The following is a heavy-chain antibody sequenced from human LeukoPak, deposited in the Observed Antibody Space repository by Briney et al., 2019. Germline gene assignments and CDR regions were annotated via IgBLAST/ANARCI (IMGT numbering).Heavy chain of an antibody. CDR3: TRDPRAADY. CDR1: GFTFDDYA. CDR2: ISWNSGSI. V-gene: IGHV3-9*01. Sequence: PGRSLRLSCAASGFTFDDYAMHWVRQAPGKGLEWVSGISWNSGSIGYADSVKGRFTISRDNAKNSLYLQMNSLRVEDTAEYYCTRDPRAADYWGQGTLVTVSS. J-gene: IGHJ4*02.